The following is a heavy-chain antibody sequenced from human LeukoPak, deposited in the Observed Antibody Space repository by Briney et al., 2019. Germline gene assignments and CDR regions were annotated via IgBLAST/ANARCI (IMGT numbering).Heavy chain of an antibody. V-gene: IGHV4-59*01. J-gene: IGHJ4*02. Sequence: SETLSLTCTVSGGSISSYYWSWIRQPPGKGLEWIGDIYYSGSTNYNPSLKSRVTISVDTSKNQFSLKLSSVTAADTAVYYCARVHQSIYYYDSSGPEYYFDYWGQGTLVTVSS. D-gene: IGHD3-22*01. CDR3: ARVHQSIYYYDSSGPEYYFDY. CDR1: GGSISSYY. CDR2: IYYSGST.